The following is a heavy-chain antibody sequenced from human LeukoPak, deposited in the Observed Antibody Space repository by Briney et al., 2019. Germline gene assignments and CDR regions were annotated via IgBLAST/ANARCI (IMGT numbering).Heavy chain of an antibody. D-gene: IGHD3-10*01. CDR2: ISSSGSTI. Sequence: GGSLRLSCAASGFTFSSYEMNWVRQAPGKGPEWVSYISSSGSTIYYADSVKGRFTISRDNAKNSLYLQMNSLRAEDTAVYYCARETTYYYGSRTYNWFDPWGQGTLVTVSS. V-gene: IGHV3-48*03. J-gene: IGHJ5*02. CDR1: GFTFSSYE. CDR3: ARETTYYYGSRTYNWFDP.